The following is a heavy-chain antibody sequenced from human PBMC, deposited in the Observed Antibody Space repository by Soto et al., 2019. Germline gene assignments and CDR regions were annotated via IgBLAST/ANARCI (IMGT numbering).Heavy chain of an antibody. J-gene: IGHJ4*02. V-gene: IGHV4-39*01. Sequence: QLQLQESGPGLVKPSETLSLTCTVSGGSISSNIYYWGWIRQPPGKGLEWIGSIYYSGSTSYNPSLRSRVTISVDMSKNQFSLKLSSVTVADTAVYYCARRPYDSNGYYYMEYYFDYWGQGTLVTVSS. CDR2: IYYSGST. D-gene: IGHD3-22*01. CDR1: GGSISSNIYY. CDR3: ARRPYDSNGYYYMEYYFDY.